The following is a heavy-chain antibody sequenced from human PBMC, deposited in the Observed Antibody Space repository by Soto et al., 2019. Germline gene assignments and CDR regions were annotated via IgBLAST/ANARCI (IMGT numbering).Heavy chain of an antibody. D-gene: IGHD3-22*01. CDR1: GFTFSSYA. Sequence: PGGSLRLSCAASGFTFSSYAMSWVRQAPGKGLEWVSAISGSGGSTYYADSVKGRFTISRDNSKNTLYLQMNSLRAEDTAVYYCTTMIVVVTSYYFDYWGQGTLVTVSS. CDR2: ISGSGGST. J-gene: IGHJ4*02. CDR3: TTMIVVVTSYYFDY. V-gene: IGHV3-23*01.